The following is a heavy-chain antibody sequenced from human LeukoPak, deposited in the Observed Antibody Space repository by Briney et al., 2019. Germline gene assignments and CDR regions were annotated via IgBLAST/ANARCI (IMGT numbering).Heavy chain of an antibody. CDR3: ARGHSGSYWLIDY. V-gene: IGHV3-30-3*01. CDR1: GFTFRNHA. CDR2: ISDDGSSK. J-gene: IGHJ4*02. Sequence: GGSLRLSCAASGFTFRNHAILWVRQAPGKGLEWVAVISDDGSSKYYADSVKGRFIISRDNSKNTLYLQMNSLRAEETAVYFCARGHSGSYWLIDYWGQGTLVIVSS. D-gene: IGHD1-26*01.